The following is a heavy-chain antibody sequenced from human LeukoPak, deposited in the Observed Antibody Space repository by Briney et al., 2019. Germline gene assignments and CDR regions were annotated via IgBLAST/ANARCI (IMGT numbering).Heavy chain of an antibody. Sequence: GGSLRLSCAASGFTFSTYAMTWVRQAPGKGLEFVSTISSNGGSTYYADSVKGRFTISRDNSKNTLYLQVSSLRAEDTALYYCVKDDRYFYGSGSPSWGQGTLVTVSS. J-gene: IGHJ5*02. CDR2: ISSNGGST. CDR3: VKDDRYFYGSGSPS. CDR1: GFTFSTYA. V-gene: IGHV3-64D*09. D-gene: IGHD3-10*01.